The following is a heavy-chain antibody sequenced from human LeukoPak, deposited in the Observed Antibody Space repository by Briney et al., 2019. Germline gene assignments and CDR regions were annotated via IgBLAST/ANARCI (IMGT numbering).Heavy chain of an antibody. V-gene: IGHV4-34*01. CDR3: ARALVVALFDY. J-gene: IGHJ4*02. CDR1: GGSFSGYY. Sequence: SETLSLTCAVYGGSFSGYYWSWIRQPPGKGLEWIGEINHSGSTNYNPSLESRVTISVDTSKNQFSLKLSSVTAADTAVYYCARALVVALFDYWGQGTLVTVSS. D-gene: IGHD2-15*01. CDR2: INHSGST.